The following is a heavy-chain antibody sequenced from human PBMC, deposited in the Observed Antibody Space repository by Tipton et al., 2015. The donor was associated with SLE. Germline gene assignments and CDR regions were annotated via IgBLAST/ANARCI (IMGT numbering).Heavy chain of an antibody. V-gene: IGHV3-30*12. CDR3: ARGFLGMKAAQYYFDY. CDR2: IQYDGAKR. CDR1: GFTFNSYG. J-gene: IGHJ4*02. Sequence: SLRLSCAASGFTFNSYGMHWVRQAPGKGLEWVAFIQYDGAKRYYADSVKGRFTVSRDNAKNSLFLQLNSLRAEDTAVYYCARGFLGMKAAQYYFDYWGRGTLVTVSS. D-gene: IGHD6-6*01.